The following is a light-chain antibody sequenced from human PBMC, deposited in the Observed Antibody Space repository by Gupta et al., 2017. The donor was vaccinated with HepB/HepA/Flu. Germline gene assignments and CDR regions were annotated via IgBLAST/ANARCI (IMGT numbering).Light chain of an antibody. CDR2: RNN. CDR3: AAWDDSMSGPHVL. J-gene: IGLJ2*01. V-gene: IGLV1-47*01. Sequence: QSVLVQPPSVSGLPGQRVTISCSGSTSNIGSNFVYWYQQLPGTAPKLLIFRNNQRSAGVPDPFSGSKSDTSASLAISGLQSDDEADYYCAAWDDSMSGPHVLFGGGTKLTVL. CDR1: TSNIGSNF.